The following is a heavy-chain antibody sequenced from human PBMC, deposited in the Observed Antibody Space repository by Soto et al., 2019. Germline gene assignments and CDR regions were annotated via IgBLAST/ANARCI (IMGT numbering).Heavy chain of an antibody. Sequence: QVQLVESGGGVVQPGRSLRLSCAASGFTFSSYGMHWVRQAPGKGLEWVAVISYDGSNKYYADSVKGRFTISRDNSKNPLYLQMNSLRAEDTAVYYCAKDLSYIGVRGMDVWGQGTTVTVSS. CDR1: GFTFSSYG. V-gene: IGHV3-30*18. CDR3: AKDLSYIGVRGMDV. J-gene: IGHJ6*02. CDR2: ISYDGSNK. D-gene: IGHD3-10*01.